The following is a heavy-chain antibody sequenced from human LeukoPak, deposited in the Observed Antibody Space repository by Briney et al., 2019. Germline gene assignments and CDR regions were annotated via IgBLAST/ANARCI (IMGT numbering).Heavy chain of an antibody. CDR2: IIPIFGTA. J-gene: IGHJ3*02. D-gene: IGHD6-13*01. Sequence: SVKISCKASGGTFSSYAISWVRQAPGQGLEWMGRIIPIFGTANYAQKFQGRVTITTDESTSTAYMELSSLRSEDTAVYYCARDRRAGYSSSWYLLAAFDIWGQGTMVTVSS. CDR1: GGTFSSYA. V-gene: IGHV1-69*05. CDR3: ARDRRAGYSSSWYLLAAFDI.